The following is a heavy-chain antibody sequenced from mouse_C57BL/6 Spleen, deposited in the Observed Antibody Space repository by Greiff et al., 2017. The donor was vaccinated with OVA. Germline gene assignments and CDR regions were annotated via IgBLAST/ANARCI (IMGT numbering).Heavy chain of an antibody. V-gene: IGHV1-59*01. CDR3: ARRERDYAMDY. J-gene: IGHJ4*01. Sequence: QVQLKQPGAELVRPGTSVKLSCKASGYTFTSYWMHWVKQRPGQGLEWIGVIDPSDSYTNYNQKFKGKATLTVDTSSSTAYMQLSSLTSEDSAVYYCARRERDYAMDYWGQGTSVTVSS. CDR1: GYTFTSYW. CDR2: IDPSDSYT.